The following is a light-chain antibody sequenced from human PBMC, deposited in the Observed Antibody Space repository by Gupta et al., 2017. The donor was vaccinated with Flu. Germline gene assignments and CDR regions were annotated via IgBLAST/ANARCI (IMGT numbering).Light chain of an antibody. Sequence: YGRASQSVRDNSLAWYRHKTGQAPRLLIYSASTRARGIPDRFSGSASGTDFTLNISRLEPEDAAVYYCHQYGRSYTFGQGTKLEIK. CDR2: SAS. CDR3: HQYGRSYT. V-gene: IGKV3-20*01. J-gene: IGKJ2*01. CDR1: QSVRDNS.